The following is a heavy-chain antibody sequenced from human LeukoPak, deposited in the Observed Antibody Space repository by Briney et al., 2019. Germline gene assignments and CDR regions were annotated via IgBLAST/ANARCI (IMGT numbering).Heavy chain of an antibody. V-gene: IGHV3-64D*06. CDR1: GFTFSNYV. D-gene: IGHD5-24*01. CDR3: VKEGEMATIGAFDS. CDR2: ISSNGGST. J-gene: IGHJ3*02. Sequence: PGGSLRLSCAASGFTFSNYVMSWVRQAPGKGLEYVSAISSNGGSTYYADSVKGRFTISRDNSKNTLYLQMSSLRAEDTAVYYCVKEGEMATIGAFDSWGQGTMVTVSS.